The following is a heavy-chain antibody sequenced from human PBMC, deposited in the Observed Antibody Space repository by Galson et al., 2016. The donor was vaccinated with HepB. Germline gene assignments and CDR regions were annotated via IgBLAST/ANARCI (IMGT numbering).Heavy chain of an antibody. CDR3: ARGSARDAYNFDPNYLDY. CDR2: IKHSGRT. Sequence: SETLSLTCAVSGGSFNAYYWTWIRQPPGKGLEWIGEIKHSGRTNYNPSLKSRVTMSVDTSKKQFSVNLTSVTAADTDVNYCARGSARDAYNFDPNYLDYWGQGTLVTVSS. J-gene: IGHJ4*02. D-gene: IGHD5-24*01. V-gene: IGHV4-34*01. CDR1: GGSFNAYY.